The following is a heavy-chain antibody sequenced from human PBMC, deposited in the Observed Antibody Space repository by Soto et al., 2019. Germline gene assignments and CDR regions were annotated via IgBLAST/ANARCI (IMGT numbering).Heavy chain of an antibody. CDR3: AKGKSGSYHGLDY. CDR2: ISGSGIST. CDR1: GFTFSTYA. Sequence: VGSLRLSCAVSGFTFSTYAMTWVRQAPGKGLEWVSAISGSGISTYYADSVKGRFTISRDNSKDTMYLQMNSLRADDTALYYCAKGKSGSYHGLDYWGQGTLVTVSS. D-gene: IGHD1-26*01. J-gene: IGHJ4*02. V-gene: IGHV3-23*01.